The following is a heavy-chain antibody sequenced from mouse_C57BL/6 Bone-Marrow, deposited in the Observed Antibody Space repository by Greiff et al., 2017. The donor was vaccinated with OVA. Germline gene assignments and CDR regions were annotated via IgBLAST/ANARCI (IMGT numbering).Heavy chain of an antibody. CDR2: INPNNGGT. D-gene: IGHD1-1*01. J-gene: IGHJ1*03. Sequence: VQLQQSGPELVKPGASVKISCKASGYTFTDYYMNWVKQSHGKSLEWIGDINPNNGGTSYNQKFKGKATLTVDKSSSTAYMELRSLTSEDSAVYYCVLITTVVNWYFDVWGTGTTVTVSS. CDR3: VLITTVVNWYFDV. V-gene: IGHV1-26*01. CDR1: GYTFTDYY.